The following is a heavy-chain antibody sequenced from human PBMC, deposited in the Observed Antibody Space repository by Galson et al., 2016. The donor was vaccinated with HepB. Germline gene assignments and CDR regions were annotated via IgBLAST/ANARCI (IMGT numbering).Heavy chain of an antibody. CDR1: GASISGYY. Sequence: SETLSLTCGVYGASISGYYWSWIRQPPGKGLDWIGEINHSGGTNHNPSLKSRVTISVDTSKNQFSLKLKSVNAADTAVYYCARGSSSWPAGAFDIWGPGTVLTVSS. CDR3: ARGSSSWPAGAFDI. J-gene: IGHJ3*02. V-gene: IGHV4-34*01. CDR2: INHSGGT. D-gene: IGHD6-13*01.